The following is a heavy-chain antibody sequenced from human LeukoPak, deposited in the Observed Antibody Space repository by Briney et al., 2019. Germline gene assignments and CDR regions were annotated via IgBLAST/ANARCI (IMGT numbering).Heavy chain of an antibody. CDR1: GYSFTTYS. D-gene: IGHD6-13*01. CDR3: ARPDPWSSSQSTFGY. V-gene: IGHV5-51*01. Sequence: GESLKISCKGSGYSFTTYSIAWVRQMPGKGLEWMGIIHPGDSETRYSPSFQGQVTISADESIDTAYLQWSSLRASDTAMYYCARPDPWSSSQSTFGYWGQGTLVTVSS. CDR2: IHPGDSET. J-gene: IGHJ4*02.